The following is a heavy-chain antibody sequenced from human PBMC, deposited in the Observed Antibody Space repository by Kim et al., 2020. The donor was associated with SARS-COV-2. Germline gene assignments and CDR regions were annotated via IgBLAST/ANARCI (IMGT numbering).Heavy chain of an antibody. D-gene: IGHD2-15*01. V-gene: IGHV3-23*01. J-gene: IGHJ4*02. Sequence: YADSVKGRFTISRDNSKNTLYLQMNSLRAEDTAVYYCAKSVVVAATPDYWGQGTLVTVSS. CDR3: AKSVVVAATPDY.